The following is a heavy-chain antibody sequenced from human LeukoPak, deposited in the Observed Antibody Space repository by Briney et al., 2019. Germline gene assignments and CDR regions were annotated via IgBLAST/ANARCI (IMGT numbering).Heavy chain of an antibody. CDR1: GFTFSSYG. CDR3: ARDPGTIFDVLNYHFDS. Sequence: GGSLRLSCAASGFTFSSYGMHWVRQTPAKGLEWVAILSSDGVNKRYADSVRGRFTISRDNFKNTLYLQMSSMTAEDTAIYYCARDPGTIFDVLNYHFDSWGQGTLVTVSS. CDR2: LSSDGVNK. V-gene: IGHV3-30*03. D-gene: IGHD3-3*01. J-gene: IGHJ4*02.